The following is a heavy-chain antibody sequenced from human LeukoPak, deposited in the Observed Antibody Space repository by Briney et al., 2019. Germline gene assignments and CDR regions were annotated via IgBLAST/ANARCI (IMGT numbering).Heavy chain of an antibody. CDR1: GFTFSSYA. D-gene: IGHD1-26*01. CDR3: AKEELLSPFDY. V-gene: IGHV3-23*01. CDR2: ISGSGGSI. J-gene: IGHJ4*02. Sequence: GGSLRLSCAASGFTFSSYAMSWVRQAPGKGLEWVSAISGSGGSIYYADSVKGRFTISRDNSRNTLYLQMNSLRTEDTAVYYCAKEELLSPFDYWGQGTLVTYSS.